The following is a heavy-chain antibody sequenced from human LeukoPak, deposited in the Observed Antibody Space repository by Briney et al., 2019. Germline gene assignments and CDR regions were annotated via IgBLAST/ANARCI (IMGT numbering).Heavy chain of an antibody. Sequence: GGSLRLSCAASGFMFDTYIMTWVRQAPGKGLEWISYINSINAVYYTDSVQGRFNVSRDNAKNSLYLQMNSLRVEDTAMYYCARVSARGYDYWGRGTLVTVSS. CDR1: GFMFDTYI. V-gene: IGHV3-48*01. CDR3: ARVSARGYDY. D-gene: IGHD5-18*01. J-gene: IGHJ4*02. CDR2: INSINAV.